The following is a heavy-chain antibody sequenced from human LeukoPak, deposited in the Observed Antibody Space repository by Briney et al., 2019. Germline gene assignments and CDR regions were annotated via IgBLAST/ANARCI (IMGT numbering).Heavy chain of an antibody. CDR3: AKALTTAYYYYGMDV. CDR2: LSGSGGST. V-gene: IGHV3-23*01. CDR1: GFTFSSYA. Sequence: GGSLRLSCAASGFTFSSYAMSWVRQAPGKGLEWVSALSGSGGSTYYADSVKGRFTISRDNSKNTLYLQMNSLRAEDTAVYYCAKALTTAYYYYGMDVWGQGTTVTVSS. J-gene: IGHJ6*02. D-gene: IGHD4-11*01.